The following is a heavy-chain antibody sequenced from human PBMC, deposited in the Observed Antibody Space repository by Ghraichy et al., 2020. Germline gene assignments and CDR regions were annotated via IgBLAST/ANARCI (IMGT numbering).Heavy chain of an antibody. V-gene: IGHV3-23*01. D-gene: IGHD1-26*01. CDR1: GFSFSSFA. J-gene: IGHJ4*02. CDR2: ILGNGAGT. Sequence: GGSLRLSCAASGFSFSSFAMSWVRQAPGEGLEWVSSILGNGAGTDYADSVKGRVTISRDNSKNTLYLQMSSLRVEDTAVYYCAKVHFGIVGCRRMDYWGPGSLVAVTS. CDR3: AKVHFGIVGCRRMDY.